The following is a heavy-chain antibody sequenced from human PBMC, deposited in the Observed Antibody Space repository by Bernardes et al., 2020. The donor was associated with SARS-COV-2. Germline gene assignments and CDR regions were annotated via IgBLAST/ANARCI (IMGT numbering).Heavy chain of an antibody. V-gene: IGHV4-59*08. CDR1: GDSINIYY. CDR3: ARLWSWSPFDY. D-gene: IGHD2-21*01. Sequence: SEPLSLTCTVSGDSINIYYWSWIRQPPGRGLEWVGYVYYNGITKSNPSLQNRATISVDTSKNQFSLDLRSVTAADTAVYYCARLWSWSPFDYWSQGILVTVSS. CDR2: VYYNGIT. J-gene: IGHJ4*02.